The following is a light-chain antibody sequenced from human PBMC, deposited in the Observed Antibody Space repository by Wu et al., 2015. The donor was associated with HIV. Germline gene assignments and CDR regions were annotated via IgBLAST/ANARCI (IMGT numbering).Light chain of an antibody. CDR1: QSVGRW. V-gene: IGKV1-5*03. Sequence: IQMTQSPSTLSASVGDRVTITCRASQSVGRWLAWYQQKPGKAPKVLIYEASTLESGVPSRFSGIRSGTEFTLTISSLQPDDVGTYYCQQYNYLWTFGQGTKVEI. J-gene: IGKJ1*01. CDR2: EAS. CDR3: QQYNYLWT.